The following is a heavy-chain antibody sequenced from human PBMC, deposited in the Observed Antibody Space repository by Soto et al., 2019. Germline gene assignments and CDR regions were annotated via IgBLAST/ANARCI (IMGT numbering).Heavy chain of an antibody. V-gene: IGHV5-51*01. CDR1: GYSFANYW. CDR3: ATSDGDFDY. CDR2: IYPGDPHT. J-gene: IGHJ4*02. Sequence: GESLKISCKGSGYSFANYWIGWVRQMSGKGLEWMGIIYPGDPHTRYSPSFEGQVTISADKSINTAYLQWISLKASDTAIYYRATSDGDFDYWGQGTLVTVSS. D-gene: IGHD4-17*01.